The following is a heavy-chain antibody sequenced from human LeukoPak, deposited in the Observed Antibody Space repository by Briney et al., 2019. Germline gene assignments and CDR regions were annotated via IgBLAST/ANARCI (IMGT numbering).Heavy chain of an antibody. V-gene: IGHV4-34*01. CDR3: ARDPFNWSTTGGDY. CDR2: INHSGST. CDR1: GGSFSGYY. Sequence: SETLSLTCAVYGGSFSGYYWSWVRQPPGKGLEWIGEINHSGSTNYNPSLRSRVTISVDTSKNQFSLKLSSVTAADTAVYYCARDPFNWSTTGGDYWGQGTLVTVSS. D-gene: IGHD3-9*01. J-gene: IGHJ4*02.